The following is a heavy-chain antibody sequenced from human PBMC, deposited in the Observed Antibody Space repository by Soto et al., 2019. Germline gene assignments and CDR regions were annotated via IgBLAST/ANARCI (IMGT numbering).Heavy chain of an antibody. Sequence: SETLSLTCAVSGGSISISPGYYWGWMRQPPGKGLEWIGTVHPSGNTYYNPSFKSRVTISKDSSMNHLSLQLTSVTAADTAVYYCARDLWGYCGAECYPLDVWGQGTTVTVSS. D-gene: IGHD2-21*01. J-gene: IGHJ6*02. V-gene: IGHV4-39*02. CDR1: GGSISISPGYY. CDR3: ARDLWGYCGAECYPLDV. CDR2: VHPSGNT.